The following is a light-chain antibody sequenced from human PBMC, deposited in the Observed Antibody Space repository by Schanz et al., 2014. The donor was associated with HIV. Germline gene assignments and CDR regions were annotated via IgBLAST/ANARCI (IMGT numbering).Light chain of an antibody. V-gene: IGKV3-20*01. CDR1: QSLSSSY. Sequence: EIVLTQSPGSLSLSPGGRATLSCGASQSLSSSYLAWYQQKPDQPPRLVIYATSTRAAGIPDRFSGSGSGTDFTLTISRLEPEDFAVYYCQQYGSSPWTFGQGTKVEIK. J-gene: IGKJ1*01. CDR3: QQYGSSPWT. CDR2: ATS.